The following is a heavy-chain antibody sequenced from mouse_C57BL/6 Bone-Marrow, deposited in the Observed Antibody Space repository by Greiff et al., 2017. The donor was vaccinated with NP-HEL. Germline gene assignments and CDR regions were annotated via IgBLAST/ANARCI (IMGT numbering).Heavy chain of an antibody. J-gene: IGHJ3*01. Sequence: VKLVESGGGLVKPGGSLKLSCAASGFTFSDYGMHWVRQAPEKGLEWVAYISSGSSTIYYADTVKGRFTISRDNAKNTLFLQMTSLRSEDTAMYYCARGRLRQFAYWGQGTLVTVSA. CDR2: ISSGSSTI. CDR1: GFTFSDYG. D-gene: IGHD2-4*01. CDR3: ARGRLRQFAY. V-gene: IGHV5-17*01.